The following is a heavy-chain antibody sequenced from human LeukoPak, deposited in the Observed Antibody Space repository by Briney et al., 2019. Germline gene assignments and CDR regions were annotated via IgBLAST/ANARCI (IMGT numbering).Heavy chain of an antibody. CDR2: MNPNSGNT. J-gene: IGHJ5*02. V-gene: IGHV1-8*01. D-gene: IGHD2-2*02. CDR3: ARGRGLYCSSTSCYTAHWFDP. Sequence: ASVKVSCKASGYTFTSYDINWVRQATGQGLEWMGWMNPNSGNTGYAQKFQGRVTMTRNTSISTAYMELSSLRSEGTAVYYCARGRGLYCSSTSCYTAHWFDPWGQGTLVTVSS. CDR1: GYTFTSYD.